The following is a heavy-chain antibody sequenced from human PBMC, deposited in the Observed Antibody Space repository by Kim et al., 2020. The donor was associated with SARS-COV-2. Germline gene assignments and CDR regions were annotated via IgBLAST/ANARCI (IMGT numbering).Heavy chain of an antibody. Sequence: SETLSLTCSVSGDSMSPYYWSWIRQSPGKGLEWIGYISYSGSATYNPSLKTRLNISVATPNNQFYLELSSVTAAYTAIYYCAKTSVVYVNTYAGGVYYM. V-gene: IGHV4-59*08. D-gene: IGHD3-10*02. CDR2: ISYSGSA. CDR3: AKTSVVYVNTYAGGVYYM. J-gene: IGHJ6*03. CDR1: GDSMSPYY.